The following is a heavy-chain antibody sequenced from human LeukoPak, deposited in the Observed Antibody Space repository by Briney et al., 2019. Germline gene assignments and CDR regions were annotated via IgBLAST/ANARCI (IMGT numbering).Heavy chain of an antibody. CDR1: GFTFSSYA. CDR3: ARGRAIVVVPAAMDFDY. CDR2: IKQDGSEK. D-gene: IGHD2-2*01. V-gene: IGHV3-7*01. Sequence: GGSLRLSCAASGFTFSSYAMSWVRQAPGKGLEWVANIKQDGSEKYYVDSVKGRFTISRDNAKNSLYLQMNSLRAEDTAVYYCARGRAIVVVPAAMDFDYWGQGTLVTVSS. J-gene: IGHJ4*02.